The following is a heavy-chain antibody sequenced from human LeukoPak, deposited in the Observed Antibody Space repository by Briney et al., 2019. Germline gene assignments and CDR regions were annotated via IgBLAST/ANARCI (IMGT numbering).Heavy chain of an antibody. CDR1: GFSFSTYA. D-gene: IGHD6-6*01. CDR2: ISGSGGST. CDR3: ARVGLAARPPDY. V-gene: IGHV3-23*01. Sequence: PGGSLRLSCAASGFSFSTYALSWVRQAPGKGLEWVSAISGSGGSTYYADSVKGRFTISRDNAENSLYLQMNSLRAEDTAVYYCARVGLAARPPDYWGQGTLVTVSS. J-gene: IGHJ4*02.